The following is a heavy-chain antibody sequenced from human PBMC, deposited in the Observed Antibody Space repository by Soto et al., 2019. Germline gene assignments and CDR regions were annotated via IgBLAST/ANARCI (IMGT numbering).Heavy chain of an antibody. J-gene: IGHJ4*02. V-gene: IGHV4-59*01. Sequence: QVHLQESGPGLLKPSETLSLTCSVSGGPIRSYYLSWVRQAPGKGLEWIAYIAYTVITGYNTSIRSRVTISRDTSQSVFSLKMTSVTAADTAVYYCARARFRGYEALDYWGQGSLVTVSS. CDR3: ARARFRGYEALDY. D-gene: IGHD1-1*01. CDR2: IAYTVIT. CDR1: GGPIRSYY.